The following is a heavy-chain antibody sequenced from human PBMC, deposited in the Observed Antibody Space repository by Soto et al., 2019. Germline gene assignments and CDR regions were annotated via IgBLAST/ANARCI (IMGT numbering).Heavy chain of an antibody. CDR1: GFTFSSYG. V-gene: IGHV3-30*18. D-gene: IGHD3-3*01. CDR2: ISYDGSNK. CDR3: AKELVVIIRGYYYGMDV. Sequence: GGSLRLSCAASGFTFSSYGMHWVRQAPGKGLEWVAVISYDGSNKYYADSVKGRFTISRDNSKNTLYLQMNSLRAEDTAVYYCAKELVVIIRGYYYGMDVWGQGTTVTVSS. J-gene: IGHJ6*02.